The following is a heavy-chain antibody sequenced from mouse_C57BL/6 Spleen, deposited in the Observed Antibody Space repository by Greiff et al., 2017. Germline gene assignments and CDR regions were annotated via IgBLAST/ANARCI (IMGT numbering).Heavy chain of an antibody. D-gene: IGHD3-2*02. CDR1: GYAFSSSW. Sequence: QVQLQQSGPALVKPGASVKISCKASGYAFSSSWMNWVKQRPGKGLEWIGRIYPGDGDTNYNGKFKGKATLTADKSSSTAYMQLSSLTSEDSAVYFCARGRQLRLQGAMGYWGQRTSVTVCS. V-gene: IGHV1-82*01. J-gene: IGHJ4*01. CDR3: ARGRQLRLQGAMGY. CDR2: IYPGDGDT.